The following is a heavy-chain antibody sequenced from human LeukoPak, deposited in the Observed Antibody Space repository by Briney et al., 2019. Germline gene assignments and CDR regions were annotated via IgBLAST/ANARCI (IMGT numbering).Heavy chain of an antibody. Sequence: KPSETLSLTCTVSGYSISSGFYWGWIRQPPRKGLEWIGNVYHGGSSYYNPSLKSRVTISVDTSKNQFSLNLYSVTAADTAVYYCARRTALEQYFDYWGQGTLVTVSS. V-gene: IGHV4-38-2*02. CDR1: GYSISSGFY. D-gene: IGHD1/OR15-1a*01. CDR3: ARRTALEQYFDY. J-gene: IGHJ4*02. CDR2: VYHGGSS.